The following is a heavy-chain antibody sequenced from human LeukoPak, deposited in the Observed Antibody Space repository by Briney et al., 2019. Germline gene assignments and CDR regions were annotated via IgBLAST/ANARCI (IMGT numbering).Heavy chain of an antibody. Sequence: GGSLRLSCAASGFIFSISDMHWVRQAPGKGLQWVAFISYDGSKKHCADSVQGRCTISRDNSKNTLSLQLNSLRPDDTAVFYCSQGLLSWGQGTLLTVSS. CDR1: GFIFSISD. CDR2: ISYDGSKK. V-gene: IGHV3-30*02. J-gene: IGHJ5*02. CDR3: SQGLLS.